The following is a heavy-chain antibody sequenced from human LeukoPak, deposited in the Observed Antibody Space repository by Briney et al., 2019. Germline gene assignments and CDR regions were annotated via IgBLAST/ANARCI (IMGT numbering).Heavy chain of an antibody. CDR1: GFTFSSYG. D-gene: IGHD3-10*01. CDR3: AKLGSGGSGSYYGVY. V-gene: IGHV3-23*01. Sequence: HTGGSLRLSCAASGFTFSSYGMSWVRQAPGKGLEWVSAISGSGGGTYYADSVKGRFTISRDNSKNTLYLQMNSLRAEDTAVYYCAKLGSGGSGSYYGVYWGQGTLVTVSS. J-gene: IGHJ4*02. CDR2: ISGSGGGT.